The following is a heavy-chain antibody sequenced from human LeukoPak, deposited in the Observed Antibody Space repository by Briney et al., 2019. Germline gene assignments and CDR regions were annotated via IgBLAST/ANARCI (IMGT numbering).Heavy chain of an antibody. CDR2: IKQDGSEK. V-gene: IGHV3-7*01. CDR3: VYSGDYEKGY. J-gene: IGHJ4*02. Sequence: GGSLRLSCAASGFTFTTYWMSWVRQAPGKGLEWVANIKQDGSEKYYVDSVKGRFTISRDNAKNSLYLQMNSLRAEDTAVYYCVYSGDYEKGYWGQGTLVTVSS. D-gene: IGHD4-17*01. CDR1: GFTFTTYW.